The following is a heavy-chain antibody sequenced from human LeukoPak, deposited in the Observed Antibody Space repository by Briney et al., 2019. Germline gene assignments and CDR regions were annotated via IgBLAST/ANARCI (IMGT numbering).Heavy chain of an antibody. CDR1: GYSISSGYY. V-gene: IGHV4-38-2*02. J-gene: IGHJ4*02. CDR3: ARERGSYFDY. Sequence: SETLSLTCTVSGYSISSGYYWGWIRQPPGKGLDWIGSIYHSGSTYYNPSLKSRVTISVATSKSQFSLKLSSVTAADTAVYYCARERGSYFDYWGQGTLVTVSS. D-gene: IGHD1-26*01. CDR2: IYHSGST.